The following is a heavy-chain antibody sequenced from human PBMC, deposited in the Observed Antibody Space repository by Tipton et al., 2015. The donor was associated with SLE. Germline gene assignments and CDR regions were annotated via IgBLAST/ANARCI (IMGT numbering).Heavy chain of an antibody. CDR3: AKDYNHDNADYN. Sequence: LRLSCTVSSASINTADYFWGWTRQSPGKGLEWIGSIYHGEDLYHNPSLKSRVSILVDTANKQFFLKLSSVTVADTAVYYCAKDYNHDNADYNWGQGTLVIVSS. CDR1: SASINTADYF. J-gene: IGHJ4*02. D-gene: IGHD4-17*01. V-gene: IGHV4-39*07. CDR2: IYHGEDL.